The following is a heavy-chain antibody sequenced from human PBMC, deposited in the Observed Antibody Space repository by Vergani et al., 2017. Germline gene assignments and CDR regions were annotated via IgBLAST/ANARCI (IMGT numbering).Heavy chain of an antibody. CDR1: GFTFSGSA. V-gene: IGHV3-73*01. CDR2: IRSKANSYAT. J-gene: IGHJ4*02. D-gene: IGHD2/OR15-2a*01. CDR3: TRTGPSKTSDY. Sequence: EVQLLESGGGLVQPGGSLRLSCAASGFTFSGSAMHWVRQASGKGLEWVGRIRSKANSYATAYAASVKGRFTISRDDSKNTAYLQMNSLKTEDTAVYYCTRTGPSKTSDYWGQGTLVTVSS.